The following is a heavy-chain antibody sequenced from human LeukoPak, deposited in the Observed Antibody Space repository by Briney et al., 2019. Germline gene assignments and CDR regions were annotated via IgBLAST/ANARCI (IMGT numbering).Heavy chain of an antibody. CDR1: GFTFSSYW. J-gene: IGHJ4*02. CDR2: IKQDGSEK. Sequence: SGGSLRLSCAASGFTFSSYWMSWVRQAPGKGLEWVANIKQDGSEKYYVDSVKGRFTISRDNAKNSLYLQMNSLRAEDTAVYYCARDTAVAGTGAPGYWGQGTLVTVSS. D-gene: IGHD6-19*01. CDR3: ARDTAVAGTGAPGY. V-gene: IGHV3-7*01.